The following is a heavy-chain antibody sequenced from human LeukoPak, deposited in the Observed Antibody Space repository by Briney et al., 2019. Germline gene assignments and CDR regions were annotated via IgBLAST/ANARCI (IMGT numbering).Heavy chain of an antibody. J-gene: IGHJ2*01. V-gene: IGHV4-59*01. CDR3: ARGHHSDTSGYYPWYFDL. CDR1: GGYISTDY. D-gene: IGHD3-22*01. Sequence: SETLSLTCTGSGGYISTDYWSWIRQPPGKGLEWIEYIYSSGSTTYNPSLKSRVTISVDTSKNEFSLRLNSVTAADTAVYYCARGHHSDTSGYYPWYFDLWGRGTLVTVSS. CDR2: IYSSGST.